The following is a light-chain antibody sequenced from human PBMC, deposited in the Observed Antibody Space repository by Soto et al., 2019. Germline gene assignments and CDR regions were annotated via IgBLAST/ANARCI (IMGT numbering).Light chain of an antibody. Sequence: EIVMTQSPATLSVSPGERATLSCRASQSVSNNLAWYQQKPGQAPRLLIYGASTRVTGIPARFSGSGSGTEFTLTISSLQSEDFAVYYCQQYNNWPLTFGGGTEVEIK. V-gene: IGKV3-15*01. CDR3: QQYNNWPLT. CDR1: QSVSNN. CDR2: GAS. J-gene: IGKJ4*01.